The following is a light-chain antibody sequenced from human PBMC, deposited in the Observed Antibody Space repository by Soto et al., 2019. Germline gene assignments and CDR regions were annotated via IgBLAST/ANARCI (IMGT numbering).Light chain of an antibody. CDR3: QQGNVWPPVT. J-gene: IGKJ5*01. CDR1: PSVTHF. V-gene: IGKV3-11*01. Sequence: EIVLTQYPATLSLSPVERATLSCRASPSVTHFLAWYQQKPGQAPRLLIYGAFNRATGIPSRFSGSGSGTDFTLTISSLEPEDSAVYYCQQGNVWPPVTFGQGRRLEVK. CDR2: GAF.